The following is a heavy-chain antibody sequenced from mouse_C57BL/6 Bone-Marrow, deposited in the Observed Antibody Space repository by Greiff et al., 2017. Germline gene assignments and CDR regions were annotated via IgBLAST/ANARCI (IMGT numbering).Heavy chain of an antibody. CDR2: ISNAGGST. J-gene: IGHJ3*01. Sequence: EVHLVESGGGLVQPGGSLKLSCAASGFTFSDYYMYWVRQTPEKRLEWVAYISNAGGSTYYPDTVKGRFTISRDNAKNTLYLQMSRLKSEDTAMYYCAGHDWDWFAYWGQGTLVTVSA. CDR3: AGHDWDWFAY. CDR1: GFTFSDYY. D-gene: IGHD4-1*01. V-gene: IGHV5-12*01.